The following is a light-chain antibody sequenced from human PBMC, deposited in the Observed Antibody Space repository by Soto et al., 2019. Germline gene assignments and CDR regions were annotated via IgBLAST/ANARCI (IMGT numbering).Light chain of an antibody. CDR1: NIGSKS. CDR2: DDS. V-gene: IGLV3-21*02. CDR3: QVWDSSSDQYV. Sequence: SYELTQPPSVSVAPGLTARITCGGNNIGSKSVHWYQQKPGQAPVLIIYDDSDRPSGIPERFSGSKSGSTATLTISRVEAGDEADYYCQVWDSSSDQYVFGTGTKVTVL. J-gene: IGLJ1*01.